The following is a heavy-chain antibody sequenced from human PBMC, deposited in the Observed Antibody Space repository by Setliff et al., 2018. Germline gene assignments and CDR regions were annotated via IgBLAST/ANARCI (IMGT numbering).Heavy chain of an antibody. CDR1: GYTFTNYY. D-gene: IGHD2-15*01. V-gene: IGHV1-46*01. CDR2: INPRAGTT. Sequence: ASVKVSCKASGYTFTNYYINWVRQAPGLGLEWMGIINPRAGTTSYAQKFQGRVTITRDTSASTVYMELSSLRYEDTAVYYCASAEVVVAPWGQGTLVTVS. CDR3: ASAEVVVAP. J-gene: IGHJ4*02.